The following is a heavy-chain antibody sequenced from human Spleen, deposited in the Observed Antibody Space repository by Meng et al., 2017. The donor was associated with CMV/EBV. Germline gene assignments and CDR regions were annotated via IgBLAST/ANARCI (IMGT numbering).Heavy chain of an antibody. Sequence: GESLKISCAASGFTFSSYWMSWVRQAPGKGLEWVANIKQDGSEKYYVDSVKGRFTISRDNAKNTLYLQMNSLRAEDTAVYYCVRNGVVADRKYYFDYWGQGTLVTVSS. CDR2: IKQDGSEK. V-gene: IGHV3-7*03. D-gene: IGHD2-15*01. CDR1: GFTFSSYW. J-gene: IGHJ4*02. CDR3: VRNGVVADRKYYFDY.